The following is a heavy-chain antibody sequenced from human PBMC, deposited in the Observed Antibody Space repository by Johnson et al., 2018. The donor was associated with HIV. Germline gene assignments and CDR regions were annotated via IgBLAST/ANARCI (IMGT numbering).Heavy chain of an antibody. D-gene: IGHD6-13*01. CDR2: INIDGGST. CDR3: ARGRRGYSSSGDAFDI. Sequence: VQLVESGGGLFRPGGSLSLSCPALGSPFSSSWIPWFRQAPGKGLVWVSRINIDGGSTGSPASGMARFPFPRTNAQNPLYLQRTSLRAEDTAVYYCARGRRGYSSSGDAFDIWGQGTMVTVSS. CDR1: GSPFSSSW. J-gene: IGHJ3*02. V-gene: IGHV3-74*02.